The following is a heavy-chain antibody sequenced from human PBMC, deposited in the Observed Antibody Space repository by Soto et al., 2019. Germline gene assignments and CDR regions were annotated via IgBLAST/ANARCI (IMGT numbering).Heavy chain of an antibody. V-gene: IGHV3-30-3*01. J-gene: IGHJ6*02. CDR1: GFTFSSYA. D-gene: IGHD6-6*01. CDR3: ARSGRYSSSSVYYYYGMDV. Sequence: AGGSLRLSCAASGFTFSSYAMHWVRQAPGKGLEWVAVISYDGSNKYYADSVKGRFTISRDNSKNTLYLQMNSLRAEDTAVYYCARSGRYSSSSVYYYYGMDVWGQGTTVTVSS. CDR2: ISYDGSNK.